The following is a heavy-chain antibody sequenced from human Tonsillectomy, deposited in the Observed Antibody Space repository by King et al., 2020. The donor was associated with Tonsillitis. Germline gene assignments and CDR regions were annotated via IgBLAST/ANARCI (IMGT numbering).Heavy chain of an antibody. CDR1: HDSISSYY. CDR3: ASTRNRSPHFDY. V-gene: IGHV4-59*01. CDR2: IYYSGST. J-gene: IGHJ4*02. Sequence: VQLQESGPGLVKPSETLSLTCTVSHDSISSYYWSWIRQPPGKGLEWIAYIYYSGSTNYNPSLKSRVTISVDTSKNQFSLRLGSVTAADTAVYYCASTRNRSPHFDYWGQGTLVTVSS.